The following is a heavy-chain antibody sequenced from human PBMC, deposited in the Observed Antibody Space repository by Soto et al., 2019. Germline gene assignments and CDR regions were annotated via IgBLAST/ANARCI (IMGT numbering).Heavy chain of an antibody. CDR2: IIPIFGTA. J-gene: IGHJ4*02. Sequence: SVKVSCKASGGTFSSYAISWVRQAPGQGLEWMGGIIPIFGTANYAQKFQGRVTITADESMSTAYMELSSLRSEDTAVYYCARSIAAAGPFDYWGQGTLVTVSS. CDR3: ARSIAAAGPFDY. V-gene: IGHV1-69*13. CDR1: GGTFSSYA. D-gene: IGHD6-13*01.